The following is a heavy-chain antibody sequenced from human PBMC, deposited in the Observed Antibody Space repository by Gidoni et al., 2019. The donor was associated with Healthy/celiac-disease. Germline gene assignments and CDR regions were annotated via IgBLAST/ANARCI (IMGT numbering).Heavy chain of an antibody. V-gene: IGHV1-3*01. CDR2: INAGNGKT. D-gene: IGHD6-13*01. CDR3: ARRQGLAAAGYYGMDV. J-gene: IGHJ6*02. CDR1: GYPFTSYA. Sequence: QVQLVQSGAEVKKPGASVKVSCMAAGYPFTSYAMHWVRQAPGQRLEWMGWINAGNGKTKYSQKFQGRVTITRDTSASTAYMELSSLRSEDTAVYYCARRQGLAAAGYYGMDVWGQGTTVTVSS.